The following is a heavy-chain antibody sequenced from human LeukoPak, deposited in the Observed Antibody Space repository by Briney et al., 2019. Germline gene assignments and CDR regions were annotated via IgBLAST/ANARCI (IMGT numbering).Heavy chain of an antibody. V-gene: IGHV1-2*02. Sequence: ASVKVSCKASGYTFTGYYIHWERQAPGQGLEWMAWINPNSGATNYAQKFQGRVTMTRDTSISTAYMELSRLTSDDTAVYFCARGRFGEWNNLFDPGGQGTLVTVSS. CDR2: INPNSGAT. J-gene: IGHJ5*02. CDR3: ARGRFGEWNNLFDP. D-gene: IGHD3-10*01. CDR1: GYTFTGYY.